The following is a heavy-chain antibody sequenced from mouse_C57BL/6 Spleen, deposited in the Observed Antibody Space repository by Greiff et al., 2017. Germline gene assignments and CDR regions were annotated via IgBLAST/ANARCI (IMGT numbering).Heavy chain of an antibody. J-gene: IGHJ3*01. CDR2: INPNNGGT. Sequence: EVQLQQSGPELVKPGASVKISCKASGYTFTDYYMNWVKQSPGKSLEWIGDINPNNGGTSYNQKFKGKATLTADKASSAAYMELRSLTSEDSAVYYCARSDDYGSSGGFAYWGQGTLVTVSA. D-gene: IGHD1-1*01. V-gene: IGHV1-26*01. CDR3: ARSDDYGSSGGFAY. CDR1: GYTFTDYY.